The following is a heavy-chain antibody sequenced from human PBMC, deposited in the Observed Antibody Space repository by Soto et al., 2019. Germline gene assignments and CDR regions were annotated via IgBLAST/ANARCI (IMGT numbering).Heavy chain of an antibody. CDR3: ARDPYGDYYSDY. D-gene: IGHD4-17*01. Sequence: GASVKVSCKASGYTFTSYAMHWVRQAPGQRLEWMGWINAGNGNTKYSRKFQGRVTITRDTSASTAYMELSSLRSEDTAVYYCARDPYGDYYSDYWGQGTLVTVSS. CDR1: GYTFTSYA. V-gene: IGHV1-3*01. J-gene: IGHJ4*02. CDR2: INAGNGNT.